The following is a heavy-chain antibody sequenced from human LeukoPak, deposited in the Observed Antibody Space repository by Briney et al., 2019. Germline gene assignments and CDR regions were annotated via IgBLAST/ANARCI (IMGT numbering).Heavy chain of an antibody. D-gene: IGHD6-13*01. CDR3: ARPRIYSSSWRHEEVYFDY. Sequence: PSETLSLTCAVYGGSFSIYYWSWIRQPPGKRLEWIGEINHSGSTNYNPSLKSRVTISVDTSKNQFSLKLSSVTAADTAVYYCARPRIYSSSWRHEEVYFDYWGQGTLVTVSS. J-gene: IGHJ4*02. CDR1: GGSFSIYY. CDR2: INHSGST. V-gene: IGHV4-34*01.